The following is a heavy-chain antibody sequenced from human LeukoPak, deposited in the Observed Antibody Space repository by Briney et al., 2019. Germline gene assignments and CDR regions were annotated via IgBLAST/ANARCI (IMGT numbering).Heavy chain of an antibody. J-gene: IGHJ3*02. D-gene: IGHD1-1*01. V-gene: IGHV4-31*03. CDR2: IYYSGST. CDR1: GGSISSGGYY. Sequence: PSETLSLTCTVSGGSISSGGYYWSWIRQHPGKGLEWIGYIYYSGSTYYNPSLKSRVTISVDTSKNQFSLKLSSVTAADTAVYYCARANGFSTTNDAFDIWGQGIMVTVSS. CDR3: ARANGFSTTNDAFDI.